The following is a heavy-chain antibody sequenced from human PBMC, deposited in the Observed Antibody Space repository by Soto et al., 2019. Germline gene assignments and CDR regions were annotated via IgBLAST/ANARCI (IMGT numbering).Heavy chain of an antibody. CDR2: ISGYNGNT. CDR3: ARVDYYDSSGYYGY. D-gene: IGHD3-22*01. V-gene: IGHV1-18*04. Sequence: QVQLVQSGAEVKKPGASVKVSCKASGYTFTIYGISWVRQAPGQGLEWMGWISGYNGNTDYAQNLQDRVTLTTDATTSSVYMELRTPRSYDTAVYYCARVDYYDSSGYYGYWGQGTVITVTS. J-gene: IGHJ4*02. CDR1: GYTFTIYG.